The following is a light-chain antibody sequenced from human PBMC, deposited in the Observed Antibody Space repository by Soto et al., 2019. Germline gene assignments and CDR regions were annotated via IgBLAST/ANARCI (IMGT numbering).Light chain of an antibody. CDR2: GAS. J-gene: IGKJ1*01. V-gene: IGKV3-15*01. CDR1: QSVSSN. CDR3: LHDYSLPRT. Sequence: EIVMTQSPAILSVSPGERATLACRASQSVSSNLAWYQQKPGQTPRLLIYGASTRATGIPARFSGSGSGTEFTVTISSLQSEGFASYFCLHDYSLPRTFGLGTKVEIE.